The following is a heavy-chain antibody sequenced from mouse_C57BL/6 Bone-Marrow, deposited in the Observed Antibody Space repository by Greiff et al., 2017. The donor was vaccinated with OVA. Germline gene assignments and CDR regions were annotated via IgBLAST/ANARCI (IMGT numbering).Heavy chain of an antibody. CDR1: GFTFTDYY. Sequence: DVHLVESGGGLVQPGGSLSLSCAASGFTFTDYYMSWVRQPPGKALEWLGFIRNKANGYTTEYSASVKGRFTISRDNSQSILYLQMNALRAEDSATYYCARYRDYGNYLWYFDYWGQGTTLTVSS. V-gene: IGHV7-3*01. CDR3: ARYRDYGNYLWYFDY. D-gene: IGHD2-1*01. J-gene: IGHJ2*01. CDR2: IRNKANGYTT.